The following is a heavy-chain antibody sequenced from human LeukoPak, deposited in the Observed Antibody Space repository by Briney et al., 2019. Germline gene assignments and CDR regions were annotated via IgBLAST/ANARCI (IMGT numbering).Heavy chain of an antibody. J-gene: IGHJ4*02. D-gene: IGHD2-15*01. V-gene: IGHV4-59*01. Sequence: SETLSLTCSVSGGSISSYYWSWIRQPPGKGLEWIGYISYSGNTNYNPSLKSRVTISVDTSKNQSSLKLSSVTAADTAVYYCATRSTGVAATFDSWGQGALVTVSS. CDR3: ATRSTGVAATFDS. CDR2: ISYSGNT. CDR1: GGSISSYY.